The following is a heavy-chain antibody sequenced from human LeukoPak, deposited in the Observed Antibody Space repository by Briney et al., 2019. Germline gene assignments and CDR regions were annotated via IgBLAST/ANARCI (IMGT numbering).Heavy chain of an antibody. CDR3: ARDHGDYDFWSGYTTNWFDP. Sequence: SETLSFTCTVSGGSISSYYWSWIRQPPGKGLEWIGYIYYSGSTNYNPSLKSRVTISVDTSKNQFSLKLSSVTAADTAVYYCARDHGDYDFWSGYTTNWFDPWGQGTLVTVSS. J-gene: IGHJ5*02. CDR2: IYYSGST. V-gene: IGHV4-59*01. CDR1: GGSISSYY. D-gene: IGHD3-3*01.